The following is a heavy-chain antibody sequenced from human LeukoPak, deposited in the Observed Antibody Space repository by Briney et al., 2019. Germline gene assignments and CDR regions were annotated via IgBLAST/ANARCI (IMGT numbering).Heavy chain of an antibody. V-gene: IGHV4-39*07. J-gene: IGHJ5*02. CDR2: IYYSGGT. D-gene: IGHD6-13*01. CDR1: GGSISSSSYY. Sequence: SETLSLTCTVSGGSISSSSYYWGWIRQPPGKGLEWIGSIYYSGGTYYNPSLKSRVTISVDTSKNQFSLKLSSVTAADTAVYYCARDGSAAGTEEWFDPWGQGTLVTVSS. CDR3: ARDGSAAGTEEWFDP.